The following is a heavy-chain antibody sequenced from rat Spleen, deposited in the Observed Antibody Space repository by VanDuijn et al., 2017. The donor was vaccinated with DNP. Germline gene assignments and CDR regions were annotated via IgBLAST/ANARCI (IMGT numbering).Heavy chain of an antibody. Sequence: EVQLAESGGGLVQPGRSLKLSCAASGFTFSNYDMAWVRQAPKTGLEWVANIIYDGSGTYYRDSVKGRFTISRDNAKNTLYLQMNSLRSEDMATYYCVRWNSGHFDYWGQGVMVPVSS. CDR3: VRWNSGHFDY. CDR2: IIYDGSGT. J-gene: IGHJ2*01. V-gene: IGHV5-7*01. D-gene: IGHD4-3*01. CDR1: GFTFSNYD.